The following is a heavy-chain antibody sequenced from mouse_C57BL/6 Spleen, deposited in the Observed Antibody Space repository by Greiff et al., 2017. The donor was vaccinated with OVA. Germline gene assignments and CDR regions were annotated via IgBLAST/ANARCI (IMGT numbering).Heavy chain of an antibody. D-gene: IGHD1-1*01. V-gene: IGHV5-4*03. Sequence: EVKLMESGGGLVKPGGSLKLSCAASGFTFSSYAMSWVRQTPEKRLEWVATISDGGSYTYYPDNVKGRFTISRDNAKNNLYLQMSHLKSEDTAMYYCARHYYGSSDYFDYWGQGTTLTVSS. CDR1: GFTFSSYA. CDR3: ARHYYGSSDYFDY. J-gene: IGHJ2*01. CDR2: ISDGGSYT.